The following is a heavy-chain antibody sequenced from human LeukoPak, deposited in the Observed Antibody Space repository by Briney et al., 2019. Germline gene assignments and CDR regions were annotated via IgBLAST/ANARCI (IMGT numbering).Heavy chain of an antibody. CDR2: IHGSRGST. D-gene: IGHD2-15*01. J-gene: IGHJ4*02. CDR1: EFTFSNYA. CDR3: AKDYVNLGHCIGGICYPFDY. Sequence: GGPLRLSCAASEFTFSNYAMNWVRQAPGKGLEWVSGIHGSRGSTYYADSVKGRFTISRDDSKNTVYLQMNSLRADDTAVYYCAKDYVNLGHCIGGICYPFDYWGQGTLVTVSS. V-gene: IGHV3-23*01.